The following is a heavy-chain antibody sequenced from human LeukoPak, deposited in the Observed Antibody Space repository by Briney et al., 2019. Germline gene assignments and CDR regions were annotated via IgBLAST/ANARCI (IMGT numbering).Heavy chain of an antibody. V-gene: IGHV4-39*01. J-gene: IGHJ5*02. CDR3: ARGLKGYCSGGSSSWFDP. D-gene: IGHD2-15*01. Sequence: NPSETLSLTCTVSGGSISNSYYYWGWTRQPPGEALEWIGSIYYSGTTYYKPSLKSRVTISVDTSKNQFSLKLSSVTAADTAVYYCARGLKGYCSGGSSSWFDPWGQGTLVTVSS. CDR1: GGSISNSYYY. CDR2: IYYSGTT.